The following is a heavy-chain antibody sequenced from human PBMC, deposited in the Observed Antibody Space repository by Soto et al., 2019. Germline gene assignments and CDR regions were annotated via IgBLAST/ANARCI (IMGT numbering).Heavy chain of an antibody. V-gene: IGHV4-39*01. D-gene: IGHD3-9*01. Sequence: SETLSLTCTVSGGSISSSSYYWGWIRQPPGKGLEWIGSIYYSGSTYYNPSLKSRVTISVDTSKNQFSLKLSSVTAADTAVYYCAGRKNYDILTGYYRGYYFDYWGQGTLVTVSS. J-gene: IGHJ4*02. CDR3: AGRKNYDILTGYYRGYYFDY. CDR2: IYYSGST. CDR1: GGSISSSSYY.